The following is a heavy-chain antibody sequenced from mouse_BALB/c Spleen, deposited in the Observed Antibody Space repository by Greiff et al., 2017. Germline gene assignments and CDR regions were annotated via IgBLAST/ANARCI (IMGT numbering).Heavy chain of an antibody. CDR2: ISYDGSN. CDR1: GYSITSGYY. D-gene: IGHD5-1*01. CDR3: ARDTGYLYYFDY. J-gene: IGHJ2*01. Sequence: DVKLQESGPGLVKPSQSLSLTCSVTGYSITSGYYWNWIRQFPGNKLEWMGYISYDGSNNYNPSLKNRISITRDTSKNQFFLKLNSVTTEDTATYYCARDTGYLYYFDYWGQGTTLTVSS. V-gene: IGHV3-6*02.